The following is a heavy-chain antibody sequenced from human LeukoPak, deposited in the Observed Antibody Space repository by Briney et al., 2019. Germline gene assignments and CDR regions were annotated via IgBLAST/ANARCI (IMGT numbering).Heavy chain of an antibody. V-gene: IGHV1-2*02. CDR1: GYTFTGYY. CDR2: INPNSGGT. D-gene: IGHD3-10*01. CDR3: ARDYYGSGSPNWFDP. J-gene: IGHJ5*02. Sequence: ASVKVSCKASGYTFTGYYMHWVRQAPGQGLEWMGWINPNSGGTNYAQKFQGRVTMTRDTSISTTYMELNRLRSDDTAVYYCARDYYGSGSPNWFDPWGQGTLVTVSS.